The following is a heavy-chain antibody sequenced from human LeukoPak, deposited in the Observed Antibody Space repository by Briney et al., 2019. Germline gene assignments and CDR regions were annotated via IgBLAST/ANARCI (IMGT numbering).Heavy chain of an antibody. CDR3: ARNYGPHYDFWSGTYYYYMDV. CDR1: GGSISSSSYY. V-gene: IGHV4-39*01. CDR2: IHYSGST. Sequence: SETLSLTCTVSGGSISSSSYYWGWIRQPPGKGLEWIGSIHYSGSTYYNPSLKSRVTISVDTSKNQFSLKLSSVTAADTAVYYCARNYGPHYDFWSGTYYYYMDVWGKGTTVTVSS. D-gene: IGHD3-3*01. J-gene: IGHJ6*03.